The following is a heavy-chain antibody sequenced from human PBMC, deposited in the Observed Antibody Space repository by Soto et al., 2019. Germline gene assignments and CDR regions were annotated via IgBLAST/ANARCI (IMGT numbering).Heavy chain of an antibody. V-gene: IGHV1-69*13. CDR3: ARDLGGSSSDWFDP. J-gene: IGHJ5*02. Sequence: SVKVSCKASGGTFSSYAISWVRQAPGQGLEWMGGIIPIFGTANYAQKFKGRVTITADESKSKAYMELSSLRSEDTAVYYCARDLGGSSSDWFDPWGQGTLVTVSS. D-gene: IGHD6-6*01. CDR2: IIPIFGTA. CDR1: GGTFSSYA.